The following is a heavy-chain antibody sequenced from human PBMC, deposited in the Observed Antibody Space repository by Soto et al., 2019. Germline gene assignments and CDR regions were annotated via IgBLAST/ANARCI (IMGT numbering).Heavy chain of an antibody. Sequence: QVQLVQSGAEVKKPGSSVKVSCKASGGTFSSYAISWVRQAPGQGLEWMGGIIPTFGTANYAQKFQGRVTVTADESTGTAYMELSRLRSEDTAVYYCARTVVVGARWDWFDPWGQGTLVTVSS. D-gene: IGHD1-26*01. CDR2: IIPTFGTA. CDR3: ARTVVVGARWDWFDP. V-gene: IGHV1-69*12. J-gene: IGHJ5*02. CDR1: GGTFSSYA.